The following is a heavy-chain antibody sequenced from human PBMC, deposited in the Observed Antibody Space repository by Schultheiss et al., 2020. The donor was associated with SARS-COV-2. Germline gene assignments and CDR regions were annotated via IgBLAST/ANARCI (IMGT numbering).Heavy chain of an antibody. Sequence: GGSLRLSCAASGFTFSSYGMHWVRQAPGKGLEWVAVIGYDGSNKYYADSVKGRFTISRDNSKNTLYLQMNSLRAEDTAVYYCARDLSMGYYYYGMDVWGQGTTVTVSS. J-gene: IGHJ6*02. CDR1: GFTFSSYG. CDR3: ARDLSMGYYYYGMDV. CDR2: IGYDGSNK. D-gene: IGHD4/OR15-4a*01. V-gene: IGHV3-33*01.